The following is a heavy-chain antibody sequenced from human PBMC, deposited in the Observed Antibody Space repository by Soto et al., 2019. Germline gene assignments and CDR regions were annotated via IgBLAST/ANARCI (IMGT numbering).Heavy chain of an antibody. D-gene: IGHD1-26*01. Sequence: QVQLQESGPGLVEPSQTLSLTCTVSGGSISSGDYDWSWIRQPPGKDLEWIGHIYNSGNTYSNPSLKSQVTISVDTSKNQFSLKLSSVTAADTAVYYCARGPSGDKVDYWGQGTLVTVSS. CDR1: GGSISSGDYD. CDR2: IYNSGNT. J-gene: IGHJ4*02. CDR3: ARGPSGDKVDY. V-gene: IGHV4-30-4*01.